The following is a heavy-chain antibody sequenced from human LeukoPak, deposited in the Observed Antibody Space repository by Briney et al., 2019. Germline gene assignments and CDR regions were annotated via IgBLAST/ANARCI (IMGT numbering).Heavy chain of an antibody. CDR1: GFTFSSYW. V-gene: IGHV3-7*01. Sequence: GGSLRLSCAAAGFTFSSYWMSWVRQAPGKGLEWVANIKQDGSEKYYVDSVKGRFTISRDNAKNSLYLQMNSLRAEDTAVYYCARAGSYYRSDAFDIWGQGTMVTVSS. J-gene: IGHJ3*02. CDR2: IKQDGSEK. CDR3: ARAGSYYRSDAFDI. D-gene: IGHD1-26*01.